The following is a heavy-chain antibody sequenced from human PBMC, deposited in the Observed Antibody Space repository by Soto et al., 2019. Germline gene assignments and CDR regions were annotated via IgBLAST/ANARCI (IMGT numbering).Heavy chain of an antibody. CDR1: RITLSSYG. D-gene: IGHD4-17*01. J-gene: IGHJ1*01. V-gene: IGHV3-23*01. CDR3: AKRADYVLVEYFQH. CDR2: ISGSGCRT. Sequence: ELTLRLSSAACRITLSSYGIPGVRQAPEKALEWVSAISGSGCRTYYADSVKGRFTISRDNSKNTLYLQMNSLRAEDTAVYYCAKRADYVLVEYFQHWGQGTLVTVSS.